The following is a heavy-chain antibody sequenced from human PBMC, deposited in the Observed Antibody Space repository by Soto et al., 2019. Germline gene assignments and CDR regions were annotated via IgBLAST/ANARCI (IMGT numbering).Heavy chain of an antibody. CDR2: ISAYNGNT. J-gene: IGHJ6*02. Sequence: GASVKVSCKASGYTFTSYGISWVLQAPGQGLEWMGWISAYNGNTNYAQKLQGRVTMTTDTSTSTAYMELRSLRSDDTAVYYCARDIPITAAAYYYYGMDVWGQGTTVTVSS. CDR3: ARDIPITAAAYYYYGMDV. D-gene: IGHD2-2*01. CDR1: GYTFTSYG. V-gene: IGHV1-18*04.